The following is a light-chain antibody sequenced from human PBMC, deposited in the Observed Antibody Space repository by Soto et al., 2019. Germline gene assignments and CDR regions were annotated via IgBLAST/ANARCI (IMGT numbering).Light chain of an antibody. CDR3: HRYGSSHQT. V-gene: IGKV3-20*01. J-gene: IGKJ1*01. Sequence: IVSTQSTATLSLAPGERSTLSCRASQTVSSYLLWNQQTPGQAPRLLIYVASRRARGIPDRFSGSGSGTEFTLTVDRLEPEDFAVYYCHRYGSSHQTFGRGTKVDI. CDR1: QTVSSY. CDR2: VAS.